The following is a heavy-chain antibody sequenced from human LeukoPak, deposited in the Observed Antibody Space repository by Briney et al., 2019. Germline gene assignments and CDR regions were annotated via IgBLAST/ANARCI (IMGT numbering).Heavy chain of an antibody. V-gene: IGHV3-30-3*01. CDR1: GFTFSSYS. CDR2: ISYDTNSE. D-gene: IGHD6-19*01. Sequence: GRSLRLSCAAPGFTFSSYSMHWVRQAPGKGLEWVADISYDTNSEYYADSVRGRFTISRDNSKNTLYLQMISLIPEDTAVYYCARAAVGTSGWYSFDYWGQGALVTVSS. CDR3: ARAAVGTSGWYSFDY. J-gene: IGHJ4*02.